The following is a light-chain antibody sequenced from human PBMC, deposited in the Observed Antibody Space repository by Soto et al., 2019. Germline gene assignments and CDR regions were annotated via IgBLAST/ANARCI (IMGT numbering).Light chain of an antibody. CDR1: QTINSW. Sequence: DIQMTQSPSTLSASVGDRVTITCRASQTINSWLAWYQQKPGKAPKLLIYDVSSLESGVPSRFSGSGSGTEFTLTISSLQPDDSATYYCQQYNSYLYTFGQGTKVDIK. CDR2: DVS. V-gene: IGKV1-5*01. J-gene: IGKJ2*01. CDR3: QQYNSYLYT.